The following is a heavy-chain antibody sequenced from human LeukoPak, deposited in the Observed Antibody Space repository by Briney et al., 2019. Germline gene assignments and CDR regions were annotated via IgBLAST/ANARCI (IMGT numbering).Heavy chain of an antibody. Sequence: NPSEALSLTCAVSGGSISSSNWWSWVRQPPGKGLEWIGEIYHSGSTYYNPSLKSRVTISVDRSKNQFSLKLSSVTAADTAVYYCARGGGFWNDEEWFDPWGQGTLVTVSS. J-gene: IGHJ5*02. D-gene: IGHD1-1*01. CDR2: IYHSGST. CDR3: ARGGGFWNDEEWFDP. CDR1: GGSISSSNW. V-gene: IGHV4-4*02.